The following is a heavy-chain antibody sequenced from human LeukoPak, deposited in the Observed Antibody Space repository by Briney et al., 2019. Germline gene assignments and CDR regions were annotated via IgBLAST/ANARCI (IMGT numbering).Heavy chain of an antibody. CDR3: AKDRFIAAAGTTPDY. Sequence: GGSLRLSCAASGFTFSSYAMHWVRQAPGKGLEWVAAISYDGSNRYSADSVKGRFTISRDNSKNTLYLQMNSLRAEDTAVYYCAKDRFIAAAGTTPDYWGQGTLVTVSS. D-gene: IGHD6-13*01. CDR1: GFTFSSYA. J-gene: IGHJ4*02. V-gene: IGHV3-30*04. CDR2: ISYDGSNR.